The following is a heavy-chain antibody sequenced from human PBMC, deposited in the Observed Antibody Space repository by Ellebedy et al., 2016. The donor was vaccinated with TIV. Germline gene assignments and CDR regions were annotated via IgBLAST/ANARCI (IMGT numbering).Heavy chain of an antibody. D-gene: IGHD3-10*01. CDR1: GGSISSSSYY. J-gene: IGHJ6*03. CDR2: IYYSGST. Sequence: SETLSLXXTVSGGSISSSSYYWGWIRQPPGKGLEWIGSIYYSGSTYYNPSLKSRVTISVDTSKNQFSLKLSSVTAADTAVYYCARLTGRGTWVYYYYYMDVWGKGTTVTVSS. V-gene: IGHV4-39*07. CDR3: ARLTGRGTWVYYYYYMDV.